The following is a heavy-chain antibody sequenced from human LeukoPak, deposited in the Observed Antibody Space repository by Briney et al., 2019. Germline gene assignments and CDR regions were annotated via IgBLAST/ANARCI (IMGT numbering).Heavy chain of an antibody. V-gene: IGHV1-8*01. CDR1: GYTFTSYD. D-gene: IGHD2-2*01. J-gene: IGHJ6*02. Sequence: GASVKVSCKASGYTFTSYDINWVRQATGQGLEWMGWMNPNSGNTGYAQKFQGRVTMTRSTSISTAYMELSSLRSEDTAVYYCAAVKGSSTSTYYYYGMDVWGQGTTVTVSS. CDR2: MNPNSGNT. CDR3: AAVKGSSTSTYYYYGMDV.